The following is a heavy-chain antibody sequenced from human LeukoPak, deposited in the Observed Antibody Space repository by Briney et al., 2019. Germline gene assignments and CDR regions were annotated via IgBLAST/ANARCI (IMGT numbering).Heavy chain of an antibody. V-gene: IGHV3-30*04. CDR1: GFTFSSYA. CDR2: ISYDGSNK. J-gene: IGHJ4*02. D-gene: IGHD5-18*01. Sequence: GGSLRLSCAACGFTFSSYAMHWVRQAPGKGLEWVAVISYDGSNKYYADSVKGRFTISRDNSKNTLYLQMNSLRAEDTAVYYCARDENSYGRTPSFDYWGQGTLVTVSS. CDR3: ARDENSYGRTPSFDY.